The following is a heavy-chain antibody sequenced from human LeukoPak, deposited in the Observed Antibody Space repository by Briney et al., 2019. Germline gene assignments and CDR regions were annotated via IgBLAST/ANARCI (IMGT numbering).Heavy chain of an antibody. CDR3: AKVRLSSSWYVFDY. V-gene: IGHV3-30*02. CDR2: IRYDGSNK. Sequence: GGSLRLSCAASGFTFSSCGMHWVRQAPGKGLEWVAFIRYDGSNKYYADSVKGRFTISRDNSKNTLYLQMNSLRAEDTAVYYCAKVRLSSSWYVFDYWGQGTLVTVSS. J-gene: IGHJ4*02. CDR1: GFTFSSCG. D-gene: IGHD6-13*01.